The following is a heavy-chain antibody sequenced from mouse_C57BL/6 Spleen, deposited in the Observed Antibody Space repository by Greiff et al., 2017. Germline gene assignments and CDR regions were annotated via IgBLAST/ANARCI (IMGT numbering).Heavy chain of an antibody. CDR3: ARSYDGYYVDY. Sequence: QVQLKQPGAELVKPGASVKMSCKASGYTFTSYWITWVKQRPGQGLEWIGDIYPGSGSTNYNEKFKSKATLTVDTSTSTAYMQLSSLTSEYSAVYYCARSYDGYYVDYWGQGTTLTVSS. V-gene: IGHV1-55*01. D-gene: IGHD2-3*01. CDR1: GYTFTSYW. J-gene: IGHJ2*01. CDR2: IYPGSGST.